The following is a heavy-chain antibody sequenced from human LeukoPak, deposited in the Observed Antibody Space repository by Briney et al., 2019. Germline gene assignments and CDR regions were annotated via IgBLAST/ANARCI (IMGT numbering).Heavy chain of an antibody. J-gene: IGHJ4*02. CDR1: GFTFSDYS. Sequence: GGSLRLSCAASGFTFSDYSMSWVRQAPGKGLEWVSSISVSSTYIYYADSVKGRFTISRDNAKNSLYLQMNSLRAEDTAVYYCATKGYFDSSGYYYTVNYWGQGTLVTVSS. CDR3: ATKGYFDSSGYYYTVNY. CDR2: ISVSSTYI. V-gene: IGHV3-21*01. D-gene: IGHD3-22*01.